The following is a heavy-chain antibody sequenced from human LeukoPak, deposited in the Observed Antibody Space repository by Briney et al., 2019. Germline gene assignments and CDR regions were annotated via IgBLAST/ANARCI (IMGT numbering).Heavy chain of an antibody. Sequence: PGGSLRLSCAASGFTFNSFGIHWVRQPPGKGLEWVAVIYYDGSNNFYSASVRGRFTISRDNTKNTVFLQMSRLRAADTDVYYCARDHHPGYDGSLGFNWLDPWGEGTLVSVSS. V-gene: IGHV3-30*19. D-gene: IGHD3-10*01. J-gene: IGHJ5*02. CDR3: ARDHHPGYDGSLGFNWLDP. CDR2: IYYDGSNN. CDR1: GFTFNSFG.